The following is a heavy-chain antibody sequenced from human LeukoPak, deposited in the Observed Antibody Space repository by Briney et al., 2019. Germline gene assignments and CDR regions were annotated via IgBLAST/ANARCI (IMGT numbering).Heavy chain of an antibody. Sequence: GGSLRLSCEVSGFTFSSYWMTWARHIPGKGLEWVANINRDGSEQHYVESVKGRFTISRYNGRNSLYLQMDSLRVDDTAVYYCAKVGAWELQRVFENWGQGTLVTVSS. V-gene: IGHV3-7*01. CDR3: AKVGAWELQRVFEN. J-gene: IGHJ4*02. D-gene: IGHD1-26*01. CDR1: GFTFSSYW. CDR2: INRDGSEQ.